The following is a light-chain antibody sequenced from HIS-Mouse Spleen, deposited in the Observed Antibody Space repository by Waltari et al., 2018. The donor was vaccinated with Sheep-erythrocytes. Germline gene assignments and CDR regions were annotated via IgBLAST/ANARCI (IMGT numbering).Light chain of an antibody. CDR3: CSYAGSNNWV. CDR1: ISDVGSYHL. Sequence: QSALTPPASVSGSPGQSSTISCTGTISDVGSYHLVPWYQQHPGKAPKLMIYEGSKRPSGVSNRFSGSKSGNTASLTISGLQAEDEADYYCCSYAGSNNWVFGGGTKLTVL. CDR2: EGS. J-gene: IGLJ3*02. V-gene: IGLV2-23*01.